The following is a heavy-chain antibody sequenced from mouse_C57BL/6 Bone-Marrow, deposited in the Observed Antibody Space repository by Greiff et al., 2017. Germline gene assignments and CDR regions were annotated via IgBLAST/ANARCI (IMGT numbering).Heavy chain of an antibody. CDR3: APHYDYDEGWFAY. CDR2: IYPGDGDT. CDR1: GYAFSSSW. J-gene: IGHJ3*01. V-gene: IGHV1-82*01. D-gene: IGHD2-4*01. Sequence: VKLQESGPELVKPGASVKISCKASGYAFSSSWMNWVKQRPGKGLEWIGRIYPGDGDTNYNGKFKGKATLTADKSSSTAYMQLSSLTSEDSAVYFCAPHYDYDEGWFAYWGQGTLVTVSA.